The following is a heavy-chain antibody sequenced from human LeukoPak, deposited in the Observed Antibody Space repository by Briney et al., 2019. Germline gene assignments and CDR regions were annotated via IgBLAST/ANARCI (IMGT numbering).Heavy chain of an antibody. D-gene: IGHD2-15*01. J-gene: IGHJ5*02. V-gene: IGHV5-51*01. CDR1: GYSFTSYW. CDR2: IYPGDSDT. Sequence: GEFLKISCKGSGYSFTSYWIGWVRQMPGKGLEWMGIIYPGDSDTRYSPSFQGQVTISADKSISTAYLQWSSLKASDTAMYYCASSPRYCSGGSCSAGGWFDPWGQGTLVTVSS. CDR3: ASSPRYCSGGSCSAGGWFDP.